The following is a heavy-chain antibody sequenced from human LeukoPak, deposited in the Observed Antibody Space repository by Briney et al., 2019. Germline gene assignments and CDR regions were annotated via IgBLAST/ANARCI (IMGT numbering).Heavy chain of an antibody. D-gene: IGHD4-17*01. CDR3: ARHADGDYRYFDY. Sequence: SETLSLTCTVSGGSISSSSYYWGWIRQPPGKGLEWIGSIYYSGSTYYNPSLKSRVTISVDTSKNQFSLKLSSVTAADTAVYYCARHADGDYRYFDYWGQGTLVTVSS. J-gene: IGHJ4*02. CDR2: IYYSGST. V-gene: IGHV4-39*01. CDR1: GGSISSSSYY.